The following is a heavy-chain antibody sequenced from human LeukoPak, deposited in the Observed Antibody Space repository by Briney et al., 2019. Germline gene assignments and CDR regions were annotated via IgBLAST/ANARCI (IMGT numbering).Heavy chain of an antibody. CDR2: IRSSSSYI. CDR3: ASDSSAKDAFDI. Sequence: GGSLRLSCAASGLTFSIYSMSWVRQASGKGLEWVSSIRSSSSYIYYAESVRGRFIISRDNAKNSLYLQMNRLSAEDTAVYYCASDSSAKDAFDIWGQGTMVTVSS. J-gene: IGHJ3*02. CDR1: GLTFSIYS. V-gene: IGHV3-21*01.